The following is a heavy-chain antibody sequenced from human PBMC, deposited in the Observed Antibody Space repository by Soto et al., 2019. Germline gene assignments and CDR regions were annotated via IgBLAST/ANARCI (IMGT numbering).Heavy chain of an antibody. Sequence: EVQLLESGGGLVQPGGSLRLSCAASGFTVSIYAMSWVRQAPGKGLEWVSVISGSGSTYSADSVKGRFTISRDSSKNTVYLQMNSLRAEDTAVYYCAKALRFTFTTGYYMDVWGRGTTVTVSS. J-gene: IGHJ6*03. CDR2: ISGSGST. V-gene: IGHV3-23*01. D-gene: IGHD3-16*01. CDR3: AKALRFTFTTGYYMDV. CDR1: GFTVSIYA.